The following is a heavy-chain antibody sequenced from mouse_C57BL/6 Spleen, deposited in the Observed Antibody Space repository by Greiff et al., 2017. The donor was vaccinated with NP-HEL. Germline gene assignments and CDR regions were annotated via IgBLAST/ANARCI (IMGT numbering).Heavy chain of an antibody. V-gene: IGHV1-53*01. D-gene: IGHD2-3*01. CDR2: INPSNGGT. CDR1: GYTFTSYW. CDR3: VRGGYDQYYFDY. J-gene: IGHJ2*01. Sequence: QVQLQQPGTELVKPGASVKLSCKASGYTFTSYWMHWVKQRPGQGLEWIGNINPSNGGTNYNEKFKSKATLTVDKSSSTPYMQLSSLTSEDSAVYYCVRGGYDQYYFDYWGQDTTLTVSS.